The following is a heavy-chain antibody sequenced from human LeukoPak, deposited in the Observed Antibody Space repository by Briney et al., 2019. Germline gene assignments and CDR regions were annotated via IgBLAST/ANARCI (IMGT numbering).Heavy chain of an antibody. CDR1: GFSFRKYF. CDR3: ASSFTPYYYDV. J-gene: IGHJ4*02. CDR2: ISNDASAT. V-gene: IGHV3-7*01. D-gene: IGHD2-15*01. Sequence: GGSLRLSCAASGFSFRKYFISWARQAPGKGLEWVATISNDASATTYGDSVWGRVTISRDNAQNSVFLQMHSLRAGDTAVYYCASSFTPYYYDVWGQGILVTVSS.